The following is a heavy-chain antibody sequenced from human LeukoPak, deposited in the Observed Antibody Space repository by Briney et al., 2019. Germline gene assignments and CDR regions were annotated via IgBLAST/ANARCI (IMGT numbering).Heavy chain of an antibody. CDR2: ISSSGSTI. V-gene: IGHV3-48*03. CDR3: AREMTTVVNWFDP. CDR1: GFTFSSYE. Sequence: GGSQRLSCAASGFTFSSYEMNWVRQAPGKGLEWVSYISSSGSTIYYADSVKGRFTISRDNAKNSLYLQMNSLRAEDTAVYYCAREMTTVVNWFDPWGQGTLVTVPS. J-gene: IGHJ5*02. D-gene: IGHD4-23*01.